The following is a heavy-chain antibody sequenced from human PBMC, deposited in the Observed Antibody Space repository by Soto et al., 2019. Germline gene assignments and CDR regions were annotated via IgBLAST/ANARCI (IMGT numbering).Heavy chain of an antibody. V-gene: IGHV4-34*01. J-gene: IGHJ6*02. CDR1: GGSFSGYY. Sequence: PSETLSLTCAVYGGSFSGYYWSWIRQPPGKGLEWIGEINHSGSTNYNPSLKSRVTISVDTSKNQFSLKLSSVTAADTAVYYCAREGALLYGGNSDYYDDLDVWGQGTTVTVSS. D-gene: IGHD4-17*01. CDR3: AREGALLYGGNSDYYDDLDV. CDR2: INHSGST.